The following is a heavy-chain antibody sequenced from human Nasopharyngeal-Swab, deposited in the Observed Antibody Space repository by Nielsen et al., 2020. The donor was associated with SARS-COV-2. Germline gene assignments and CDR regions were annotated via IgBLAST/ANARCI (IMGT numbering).Heavy chain of an antibody. J-gene: IGHJ5*02. CDR1: GYTFTGYY. Sequence: ASVKVSCKASGYTFTGYYMHWVRQAPGQGLEWMGRINPNSGGTNYAQKFQGRVTMTRETSISTAYMELSRLRSDDTAVYYCAREPDSSGWYATSNWFDPWGQGTLVTVSS. CDR3: AREPDSSGWYATSNWFDP. CDR2: INPNSGGT. V-gene: IGHV1-2*06. D-gene: IGHD6-19*01.